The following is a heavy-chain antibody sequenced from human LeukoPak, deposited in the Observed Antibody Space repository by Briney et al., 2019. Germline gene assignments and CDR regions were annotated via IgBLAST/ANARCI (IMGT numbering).Heavy chain of an antibody. Sequence: PSETLSLTCAVYGGSFSGYYWSWIRQPPGKGLEWIGEINHSGSTNYNPSLKSRVTISVDTSKNQFSLKLSSVTAADTAVYYCARGDTAMPPDYYYYYMDVWGKGTTVTISS. D-gene: IGHD5-18*01. J-gene: IGHJ6*03. CDR1: GGSFSGYY. CDR2: INHSGST. CDR3: ARGDTAMPPDYYYYYMDV. V-gene: IGHV4-34*01.